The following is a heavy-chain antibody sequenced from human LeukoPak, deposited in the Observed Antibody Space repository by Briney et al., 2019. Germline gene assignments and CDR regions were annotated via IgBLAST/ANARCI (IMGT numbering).Heavy chain of an antibody. J-gene: IGHJ4*02. D-gene: IGHD3-16*01. CDR1: GFTFNNYA. CDR2: ISYDGSNK. CDR3: AIGARMIGSSPFDY. V-gene: IGHV3-30-3*01. Sequence: PGGSLRLSCAASGFTFNNYAMNWVRQAPGKGLKWVAVISYDGSNKYYADSVKGRITISRDNSKNTLFLQMNSLRAEDTAVYYCAIGARMIGSSPFDYWGQGTLVTVSS.